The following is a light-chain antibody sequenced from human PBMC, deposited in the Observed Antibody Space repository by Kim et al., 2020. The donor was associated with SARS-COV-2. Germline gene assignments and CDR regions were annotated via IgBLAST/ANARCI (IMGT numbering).Light chain of an antibody. Sequence: SASLGDRDDITCRASQAISNYLAWYQQKPGKVPELLIFCASSLQSGVPSRFSGSGAGTDFTLNISSLQPEDVATYYWQRYNSAPYTFGQGTKLEI. CDR3: QRYNSAPYT. V-gene: IGKV1-27*01. CDR2: CAS. CDR1: QAISNY. J-gene: IGKJ2*01.